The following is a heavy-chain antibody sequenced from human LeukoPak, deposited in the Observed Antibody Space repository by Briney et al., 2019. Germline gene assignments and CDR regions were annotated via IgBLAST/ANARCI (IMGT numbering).Heavy chain of an antibody. CDR2: ILTSETI. Sequence: SETLSLTCTVSGGSISSYHWSWVRQPPGKGLEWIGYILTSETINYNPSLKSRLTISVDTSKNQFTLRLSSVTAADTAVYYCARLRVSGSYLYYFDYWGQGTLVTVSS. CDR1: GGSISSYH. V-gene: IGHV4-4*09. D-gene: IGHD1-26*01. CDR3: ARLRVSGSYLYYFDY. J-gene: IGHJ4*02.